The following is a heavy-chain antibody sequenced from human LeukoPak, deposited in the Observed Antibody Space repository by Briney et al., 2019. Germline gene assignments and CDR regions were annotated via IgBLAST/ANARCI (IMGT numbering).Heavy chain of an antibody. J-gene: IGHJ4*02. CDR2: LYSDGNT. CDR1: GFTVITND. Sequence: SVRLSCAASGFTVITNDMTWVRQAPGKGLEWVSVLYSDGNTKYADSVQGRFTISRDNSKNTLYLEMNSLSPDDTAVYYCARGVEPLASNTLAYWGQGTLLSLSS. D-gene: IGHD1-14*01. CDR3: ARGVEPLASNTLAY. V-gene: IGHV3-53*01.